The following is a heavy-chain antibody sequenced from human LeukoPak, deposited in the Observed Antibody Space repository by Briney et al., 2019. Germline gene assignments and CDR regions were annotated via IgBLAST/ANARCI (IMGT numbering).Heavy chain of an antibody. Sequence: GGSLRLSCAASGFTFSNAWMSWLRQSPGKGREWVGRITSKTDGVRTDYAASVQGRFTISRDDSKHRLYLKMDSLKTEDTAVYYCTTGAHRLRYFDWLFHHCDYWGQGTLVTVSS. D-gene: IGHD3-9*01. CDR2: ITSKTDGVRT. CDR1: GFTFSNAW. CDR3: TTGAHRLRYFDWLFHHCDY. J-gene: IGHJ4*02. V-gene: IGHV3-15*01.